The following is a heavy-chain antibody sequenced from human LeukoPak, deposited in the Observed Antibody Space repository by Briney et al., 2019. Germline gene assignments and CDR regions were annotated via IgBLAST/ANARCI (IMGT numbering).Heavy chain of an antibody. D-gene: IGHD3-16*01. Sequence: LPGGSLRLSCAASGFTFSSYAMSWVRQAPGKGLEWVSGIIDSGESTYYANLAKGRFTISRDNSNNTLYLQMNSLRAEDTAVYYCAKLGGQELHNYYVAVCGKGTTIAVSS. CDR1: GFTFSSYA. V-gene: IGHV3-23*01. J-gene: IGHJ6*03. CDR3: AKLGGQELHNYYVAV. CDR2: IIDSGEST.